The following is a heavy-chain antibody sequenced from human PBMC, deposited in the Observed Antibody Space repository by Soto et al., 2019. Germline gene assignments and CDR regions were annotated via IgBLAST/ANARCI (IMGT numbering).Heavy chain of an antibody. D-gene: IGHD3-22*01. J-gene: IGHJ6*02. CDR2: INPKSGGT. CDR3: AREPPYDSSGLWYYGMDV. V-gene: IGHV1-2*06. CDR1: GYSFTDYH. Sequence: GASVKVSCKASGYSFTDYHVHWVRQAPGQGLEWLGRINPKSGGTSTAQKFQGRVTMTRDTSISTAYMELSRLRSDDTAVYYCAREPPYDSSGLWYYGMDVWGQGTTVTVSS.